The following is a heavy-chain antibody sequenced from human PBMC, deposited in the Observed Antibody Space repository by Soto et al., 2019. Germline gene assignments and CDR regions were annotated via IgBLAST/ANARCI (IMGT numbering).Heavy chain of an antibody. J-gene: IGHJ6*02. CDR3: AKGQHCSSTSGYFYYYGMDV. CDR1: GFTFNTYG. D-gene: IGHD2-2*01. V-gene: IGHV3-30*18. CDR2: ISDDGNNK. Sequence: QVQLVESGGGVVQPGRSLRLSCAASGFTFNTYGVHWVRQAPGRGLEWVAVISDDGNNKYYADSVKGRLTISRDNSKNTLYLQMNSQRAEDTAVYYCAKGQHCSSTSGYFYYYGMDVWGQGTTVAVSS.